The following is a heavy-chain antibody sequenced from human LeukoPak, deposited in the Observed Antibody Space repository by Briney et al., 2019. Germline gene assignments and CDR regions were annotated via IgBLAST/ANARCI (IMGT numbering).Heavy chain of an antibody. Sequence: SETLSLTCAVYGGSFSGYYWSWIRQPPGKGLEWIGEINHSGSTNYNPSLKSRVTISVDTSKNQFSLKLSSVTAADTAVYYCARGHILRGRWFDPWGQGTLVTVSS. CDR2: INHSGST. CDR3: ARGHILRGRWFDP. V-gene: IGHV4-34*01. D-gene: IGHD2-21*01. CDR1: GGSFSGYY. J-gene: IGHJ5*02.